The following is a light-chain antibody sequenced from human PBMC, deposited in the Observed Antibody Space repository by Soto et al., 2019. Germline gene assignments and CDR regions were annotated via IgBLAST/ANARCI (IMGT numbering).Light chain of an antibody. Sequence: EIVLPPSPAPLSLSPGERAPLSCLASQCVRNYVAWYQQKYGQAPRLLIYDASHRATGIPARFSGSGSGTDFALTNSSLEPEDLAVYYCQQRSNWPRITFGQGTRLE. CDR3: QQRSNWPRIT. J-gene: IGKJ5*01. V-gene: IGKV3-11*01. CDR1: QCVRNY. CDR2: DAS.